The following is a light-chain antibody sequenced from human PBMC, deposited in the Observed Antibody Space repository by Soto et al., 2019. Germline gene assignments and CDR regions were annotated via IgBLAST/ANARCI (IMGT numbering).Light chain of an antibody. Sequence: EIVMTQSPATLSVSPGERATLSCRASQSISSNLAWYQQKPGQAPRLLIYGASTRATGIPATLSGSGSGTEFTLTISSLQSEDLAFYYCQQYNNWPFTFGPGTQVDIK. CDR3: QQYNNWPFT. CDR1: QSISSN. CDR2: GAS. V-gene: IGKV3-15*01. J-gene: IGKJ3*01.